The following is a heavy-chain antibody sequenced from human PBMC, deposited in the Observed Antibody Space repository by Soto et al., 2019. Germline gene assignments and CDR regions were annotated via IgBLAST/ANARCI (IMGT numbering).Heavy chain of an antibody. CDR1: GGTFGNTA. D-gene: IGHD3-3*01. J-gene: IGHJ5*02. V-gene: IGHV1-69*12. CDR3: ARDGDPGYSFWSGPLGGGRFDP. CDR2: IVPMFGTA. Sequence: QVQLVQSGAEVKEPGSSVNVSCKTSGGTFGNTAVTWVRQAPGQGLEWIGGIVPMFGTANYAQKFRGRVTITADESTSTAYMEPSSLRSDDTAVYYCARDGDPGYSFWSGPLGGGRFDPWGQGTLVTVSS.